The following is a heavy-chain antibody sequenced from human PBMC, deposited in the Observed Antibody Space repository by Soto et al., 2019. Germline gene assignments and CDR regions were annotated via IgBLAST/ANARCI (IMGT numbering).Heavy chain of an antibody. CDR1: GFTVSSNY. V-gene: IGHV3-53*01. J-gene: IGHJ6*02. CDR3: ARDAVLFSGSYQSGGYYYYYGMDV. CDR2: IYSGGST. Sequence: EVQLVESGGGLIQPGGSLRLSCAASGFTVSSNYMSWVRQAPGKGLEWVSVIYSGGSTYYADSVKGRFTISRDNSKNTLYLQMNSLRAEDTAVYYCARDAVLFSGSYQSGGYYYYYGMDVWGQGTTVTVSS. D-gene: IGHD1-26*01.